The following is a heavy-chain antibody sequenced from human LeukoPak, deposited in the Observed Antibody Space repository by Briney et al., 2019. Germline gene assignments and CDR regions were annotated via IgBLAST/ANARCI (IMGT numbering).Heavy chain of an antibody. CDR3: ARARGYCSSTSCCYMDV. Sequence: ASVKVSCKASGYTFTGYYMHWVRQAPGQGLEWMGWINPNSGGTNYAQKFRGRVTMTRDTSISTAYMELSRLRSDDTAVYYCARARGYCSSTSCCYMDVWGKGTTVTVSS. J-gene: IGHJ6*03. CDR1: GYTFTGYY. D-gene: IGHD2-2*01. CDR2: INPNSGGT. V-gene: IGHV1-2*02.